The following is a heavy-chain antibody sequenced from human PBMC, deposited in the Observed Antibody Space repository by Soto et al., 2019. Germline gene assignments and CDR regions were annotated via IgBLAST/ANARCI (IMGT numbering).Heavy chain of an antibody. CDR1: GGSISGSY. D-gene: IGHD6-19*01. V-gene: IGHV4-59*01. J-gene: IGHJ4*02. Sequence: SETLSLTCSVSGGSISGSYWSWIRQSPGKGLEWLGYVYYTGSTNYSPSLRSRVSISVDTSKNEFSLRLSSVTAADTAVYFCGRSVAVPGAHIDYWGQGTQVTVSS. CDR2: VYYTGST. CDR3: GRSVAVPGAHIDY.